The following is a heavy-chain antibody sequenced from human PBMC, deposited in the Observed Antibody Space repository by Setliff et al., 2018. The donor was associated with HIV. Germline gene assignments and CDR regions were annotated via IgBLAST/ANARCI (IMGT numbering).Heavy chain of an antibody. J-gene: IGHJ4*02. Sequence: PGGSLRLSCAASGFIFDSYTLHWVRQTPGKGLEWVAVISYDGNDKYYGDSVKGRFNILRDDSKKTAYLQMNSLRDEDTAVYYCVKDVLKFWSGSGALDFWGPGTLVTVSS. CDR3: VKDVLKFWSGSGALDF. V-gene: IGHV3-30*04. D-gene: IGHD3-3*01. CDR1: GFIFDSYT. CDR2: ISYDGNDK.